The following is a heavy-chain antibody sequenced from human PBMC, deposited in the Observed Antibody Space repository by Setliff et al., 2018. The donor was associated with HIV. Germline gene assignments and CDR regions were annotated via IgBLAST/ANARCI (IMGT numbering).Heavy chain of an antibody. D-gene: IGHD2-15*01. CDR3: AREHGEYCSGGTCYHHYYFDY. Sequence: ASVKVSCKASGDTFNFYGLNWVRQAPGQGLEWMGKIIPKSDTRDYAQKLRGRVTMTADKPSNTVYMELTSLTSEDTAVYYCAREHGEYCSGGTCYHHYYFDYWGPGTLVTVSS. CDR1: GDTFNFYG. V-gene: IGHV1-69*06. CDR2: IIPKSDTR. J-gene: IGHJ4*02.